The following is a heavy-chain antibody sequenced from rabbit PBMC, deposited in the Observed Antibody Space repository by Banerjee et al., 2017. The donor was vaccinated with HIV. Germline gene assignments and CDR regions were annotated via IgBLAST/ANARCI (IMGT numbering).Heavy chain of an antibody. CDR1: GFDFSSYG. CDR2: IDPVFGST. CDR3: ARDIYSSGWEGLDL. J-gene: IGHJ3*01. D-gene: IGHD4-1*01. V-gene: IGHV1S47*01. Sequence: QEQLVESGGGLVQPGGSLKLSCKASGFDFSSYGVSWVRQAPGKGLEWIGYIDPVFGSTYYASWVKGRFSISSDNAQNTVFLQLTSLTASDTATYFCARDIYSSGWEGLDLWGQGTLVTVS.